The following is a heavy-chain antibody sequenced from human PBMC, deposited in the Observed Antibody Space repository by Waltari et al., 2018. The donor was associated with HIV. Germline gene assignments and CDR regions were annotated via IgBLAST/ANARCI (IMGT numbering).Heavy chain of an antibody. D-gene: IGHD1-1*01. CDR2: IYYSGST. CDR1: GGSISSNNYY. CDR3: ARLLDYNFFDF. Sequence: QLQLQESGPGLVKPSETLSLTCTVSGGSISSNNYYWDWIRQPPGKGLEWIGTIYYSGSTYYNPSLKSRVTVSVDTSKNQFSLKVSSVTAADTAVYFCARLLDYNFFDFWGQGILVTVSS. J-gene: IGHJ4*02. V-gene: IGHV4-39*01.